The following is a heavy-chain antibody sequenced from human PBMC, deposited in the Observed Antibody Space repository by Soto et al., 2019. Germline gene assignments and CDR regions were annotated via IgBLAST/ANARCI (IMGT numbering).Heavy chain of an antibody. V-gene: IGHV3-53*01. J-gene: IGHJ4*02. Sequence: GGSLRLSCAASGFTVSSNYMSWVRQAPGKGLEWVSVIYSGGSTYYADSVKGRFTISRDNSKNTLYLQMNSLRAEDTAVYYCARGPIYPAYYFDYRGQGTLVTVSS. CDR3: ARGPIYPAYYFDY. CDR1: GFTVSSNY. CDR2: IYSGGST. D-gene: IGHD2-2*02.